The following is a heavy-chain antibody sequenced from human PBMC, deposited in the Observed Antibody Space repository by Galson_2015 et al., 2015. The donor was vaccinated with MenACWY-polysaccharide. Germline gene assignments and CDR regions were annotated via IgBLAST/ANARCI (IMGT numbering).Heavy chain of an antibody. CDR3: AKEGVYDTFGGPFDY. V-gene: IGHV3-9*01. Sequence: SLRLSCAASGFTFDDYAMHWVRQAPGKGLEWVSGISWNSGSIGYADSVKGRFTISRDNAKNSLYLQMNSLRAEDTALYYCAKEGVYDTFGGPFDYWGQGTLVTVSS. D-gene: IGHD2/OR15-2a*01. J-gene: IGHJ4*02. CDR2: ISWNSGSI. CDR1: GFTFDDYA.